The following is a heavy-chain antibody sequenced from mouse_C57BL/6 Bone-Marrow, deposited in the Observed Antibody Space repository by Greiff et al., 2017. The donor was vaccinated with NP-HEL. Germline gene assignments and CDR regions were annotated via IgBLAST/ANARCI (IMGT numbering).Heavy chain of an antibody. CDR1: GFTFSDYG. D-gene: IGHD4-1*01. CDR2: ISSGSSTI. J-gene: IGHJ2*01. V-gene: IGHV5-17*01. CDR3: AKNWGNYFDY. Sequence: EVQVVESGGGLVKPGGSLKLSCAASGFTFSDYGMHWVRQAPEKGLEWVAYISSGSSTIYYADTVKGRFTISRDNAKNTLFLQMTSLRSEDTAMYYCAKNWGNYFDYWGQGTTLTVSS.